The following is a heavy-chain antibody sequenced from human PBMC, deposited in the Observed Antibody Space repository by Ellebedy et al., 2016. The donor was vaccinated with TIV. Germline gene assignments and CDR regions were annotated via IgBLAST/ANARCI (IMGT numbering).Heavy chain of an antibody. Sequence: PGGSLRLSCEASGFIFSNYALSWVRQAPGKGLEWVSAFSGFDGSANYADSVKGRFIASRDNPMNTLYLQMNSLRADDTAIYYCAKRAKAGGFDHWGQGALVTVSS. V-gene: IGHV3-23*01. J-gene: IGHJ5*02. CDR2: FSGFDGSA. CDR1: GFIFSNYA. CDR3: AKRAKAGGFDH.